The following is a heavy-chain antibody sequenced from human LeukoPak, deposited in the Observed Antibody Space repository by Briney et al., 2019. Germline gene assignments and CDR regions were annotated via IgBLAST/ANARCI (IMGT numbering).Heavy chain of an antibody. CDR2: INPSGGST. CDR1: GYTCTSYY. CDR3: ARDRRCGGSCSNWFDP. V-gene: IGHV1-46*01. Sequence: ASVKVSCKASGYTCTSYYMHWVRQAPGQGLEWMGTINPSGGSTSYAQKFQGRVTMTRDTSTSTVYMELSSLRSEDTAVYYCARDRRCGGSCSNWFDPWGQGTLVTVSS. D-gene: IGHD2-15*01. J-gene: IGHJ5*02.